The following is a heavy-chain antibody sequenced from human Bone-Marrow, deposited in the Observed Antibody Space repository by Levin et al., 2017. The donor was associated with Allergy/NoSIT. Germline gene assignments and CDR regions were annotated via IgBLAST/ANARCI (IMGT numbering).Heavy chain of an antibody. Sequence: RASVKVSCKASGYTFTSYDINWVRQATGQGLEWMGWLNPNSGNTGYAQKFQGRVTMTRNTSISTAYMELSSLRSEDTAVYYCARGQLAGNWFDPWGQGTLVTVSS. J-gene: IGHJ5*02. CDR1: GYTFTSYD. V-gene: IGHV1-8*01. CDR2: LNPNSGNT. D-gene: IGHD5-18*01. CDR3: ARGQLAGNWFDP.